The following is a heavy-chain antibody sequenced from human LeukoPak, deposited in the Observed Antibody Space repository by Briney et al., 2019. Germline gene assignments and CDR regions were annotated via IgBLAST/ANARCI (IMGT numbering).Heavy chain of an antibody. D-gene: IGHD3-10*01. V-gene: IGHV4-38-2*02. Sequence: SETLSLTCIVSGYSISSGYLWGWIRQPPGKGLEWIGEIHPSGSPSYNPSLESRTIISVDASKNQFSLILNSVTAADTALYFCSRGGDASKAGKYWGQGALVTVSS. J-gene: IGHJ4*02. CDR2: IHPSGSP. CDR3: SRGGDASKAGKY. CDR1: GYSISSGYL.